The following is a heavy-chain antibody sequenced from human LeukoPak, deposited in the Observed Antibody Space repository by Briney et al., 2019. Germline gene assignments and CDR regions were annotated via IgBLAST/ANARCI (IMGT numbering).Heavy chain of an antibody. CDR1: GFTFSSYG. CDR3: ARIGGDRDPFDY. CDR2: IWYDGTNK. J-gene: IGHJ4*02. V-gene: IGHV3-33*01. Sequence: GGSLRLSCAASGFTFSSYGMHWVRQAPGKGLEWVAVIWYDGTNKYYADSVKGRFTISSDNSENTLYLQMNSLRAEDTAVYYCARIGGDRDPFDYWGQGTLVTVSS. D-gene: IGHD2-21*02.